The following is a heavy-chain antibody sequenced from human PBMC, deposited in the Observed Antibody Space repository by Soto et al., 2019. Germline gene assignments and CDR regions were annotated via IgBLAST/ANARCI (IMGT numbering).Heavy chain of an antibody. CDR2: IYYSGST. CDR1: GGSISSGGCY. D-gene: IGHD6-13*01. J-gene: IGHJ4*02. CDR3: ARGTGYSSSWYVGY. V-gene: IGHV4-31*03. Sequence: SETLSLTCTVSGGSISSGGCYRSWIRQHPGKGLERIGYIYYSGSTYYNPSLKSRVTISVDTSKIQFSLKLSSVTAADTAVYYCARGTGYSSSWYVGYWGQGTLVTVSS.